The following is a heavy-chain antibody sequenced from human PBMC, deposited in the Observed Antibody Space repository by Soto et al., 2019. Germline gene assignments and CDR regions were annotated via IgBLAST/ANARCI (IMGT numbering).Heavy chain of an antibody. V-gene: IGHV1-24*01. CDR2: FDPEDGET. Sequence: QVQLVQSGAEVKKPGASVKVSCKVSGYTLTELSMHWVRQAPGKGLEWMGGFDPEDGETIYAQKFQGRVTMTEDTSTDTAYMELSSLRSEDTAVYYCATDRGQWHDPEKDYYYYGMDVWGQGTTVTVSS. J-gene: IGHJ6*02. CDR3: ATDRGQWHDPEKDYYYYGMDV. CDR1: GYTLTELS. D-gene: IGHD6-19*01.